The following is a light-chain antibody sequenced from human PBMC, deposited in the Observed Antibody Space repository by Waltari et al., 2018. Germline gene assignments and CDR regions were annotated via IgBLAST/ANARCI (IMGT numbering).Light chain of an antibody. J-gene: IGKJ3*01. CDR3: QQYYSYPFFT. CDR2: AAS. Sequence: AIRITQSPSSLSASTGDRVTITCRASQGMSSYLAWYQQKPGKAPKLLIYAASTLQSGVPSRFSGSGSGTDFTLTISCLQSEDFATYYCQQYYSYPFFTFGPGTKVDIK. CDR1: QGMSSY. V-gene: IGKV1-8*01.